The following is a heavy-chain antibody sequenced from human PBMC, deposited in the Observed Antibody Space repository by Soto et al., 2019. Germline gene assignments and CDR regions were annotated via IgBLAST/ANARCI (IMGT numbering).Heavy chain of an antibody. CDR2: IDASTGRT. D-gene: IGHD6-19*01. J-gene: IGHJ4*02. Sequence: EVQLLESGGGLVQPGGSLRLSCAASGFAFSGYPMSWVRQTPGKGLEWVSGIDASTGRTYFADSVEGRFTISRDNSKNTLYLQRNSLRVADTAIYCCAKDDSSGWYRSCDYWGQGTLVTVSS. CDR1: GFAFSGYP. CDR3: AKDDSSGWYRSCDY. V-gene: IGHV3-23*01.